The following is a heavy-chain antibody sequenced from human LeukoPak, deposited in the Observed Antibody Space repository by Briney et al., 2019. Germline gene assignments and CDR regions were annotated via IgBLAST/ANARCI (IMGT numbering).Heavy chain of an antibody. V-gene: IGHV4-59*06. J-gene: IGHJ5*02. CDR2: IYYSGST. CDR3: ARAVTTSFDP. Sequence: SETLSLTCTVSGASISSYYWSWIRQPPGKGLEWIGYIYYSGSTYYNPSLKSRVTISVDTSKNQFSLKLSSVTAADTAVYYCARAVTTSFDPWGQGTLVTVSS. CDR1: GASISSYY. D-gene: IGHD4-17*01.